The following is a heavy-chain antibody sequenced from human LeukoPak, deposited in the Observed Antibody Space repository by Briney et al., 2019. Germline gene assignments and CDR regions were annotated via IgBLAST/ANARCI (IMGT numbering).Heavy chain of an antibody. J-gene: IGHJ4*02. Sequence: GGSLRLSCAASGFTFSSYAMSWVRQAPGKGLEWVSAISGSGGSTYYADSVKGRFTISRDNSKNTLYLQMNSLRAEDTAVYYCAKDQDYYDSSGLDYWGQGTLVTISS. CDR3: AKDQDYYDSSGLDY. D-gene: IGHD3-22*01. V-gene: IGHV3-23*01. CDR1: GFTFSSYA. CDR2: ISGSGGST.